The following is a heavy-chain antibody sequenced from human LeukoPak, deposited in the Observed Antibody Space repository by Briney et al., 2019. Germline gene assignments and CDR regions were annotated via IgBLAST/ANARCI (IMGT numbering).Heavy chain of an antibody. V-gene: IGHV3-64*01. J-gene: IGHJ4*02. Sequence: PGGSLRLSCAASGFRFSNYAMHWVRRAPGKGLEYVSAISSDGGSTSYANSVKGRFIISRDNSKNTLYLQMGSLRAEDMAVYYCARMFVGTTTWFDYWGQGALVTVSS. CDR2: ISSDGGST. CDR3: ARMFVGTTTWFDY. CDR1: GFRFSNYA. D-gene: IGHD1-26*01.